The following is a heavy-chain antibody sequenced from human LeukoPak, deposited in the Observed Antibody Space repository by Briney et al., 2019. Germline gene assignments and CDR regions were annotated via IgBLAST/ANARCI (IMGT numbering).Heavy chain of an antibody. CDR1: GGSISSYY. J-gene: IGHJ6*02. V-gene: IGHV4-59*08. Sequence: PSETLSLTCTVSGGSISSYYWSWIRQPPGKGLEWMGYIYYSGSTNYNPSLKSRVTISVDTSKNQFSLKLSSVTAADTAVYYCARSSTSWTYYYYGMDVWGQGTTVTVSS. CDR3: ARSSTSWTYYYYGMDV. CDR2: IYYSGST. D-gene: IGHD2-2*01.